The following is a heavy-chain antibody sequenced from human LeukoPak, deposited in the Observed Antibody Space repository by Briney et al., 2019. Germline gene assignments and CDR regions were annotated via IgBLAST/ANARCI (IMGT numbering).Heavy chain of an antibody. CDR2: IYTSGST. CDR1: GGSISSYY. J-gene: IGHJ4*02. V-gene: IGHV4-4*07. D-gene: IGHD5-12*01. CDR3: ARASGYDAFDY. Sequence: SETLSLTCTVSGGSISSYYWSWIRQPAGKGLAWIGRIYTSGSTNYNPSLKSRVTMSVDTSKNQFSLKLSSVTAADTAVYYCARASGYDAFDYWGQGTLVTVSS.